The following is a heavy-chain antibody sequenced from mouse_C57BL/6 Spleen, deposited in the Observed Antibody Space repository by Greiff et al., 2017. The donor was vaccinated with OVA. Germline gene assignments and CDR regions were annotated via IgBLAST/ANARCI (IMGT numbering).Heavy chain of an antibody. CDR2: IDPSDSET. D-gene: IGHD1-1*01. J-gene: IGHJ1*03. CDR1: GYTFTSYW. Sequence: QVQLQQPGAELVRPGSSVKLSCKASGYTFTSYWMHWVKQRPIQGLEWIGNIDPSDSETHYNQKFKDKATLTVDKSSSTAYMQLSSLTSEDSAVYCCARVTTVALDVWGTGTTVTVSS. CDR3: ARVTTVALDV. V-gene: IGHV1-52*01.